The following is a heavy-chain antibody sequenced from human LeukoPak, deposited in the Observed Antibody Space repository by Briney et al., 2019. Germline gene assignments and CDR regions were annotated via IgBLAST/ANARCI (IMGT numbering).Heavy chain of an antibody. CDR1: GFTFASHA. D-gene: IGHD5-18*01. CDR2: IFGSGGSP. V-gene: IGHV3-23*01. Sequence: GGSLRLSCEASGFTFASHAMYWVPQAPGKGLEWVAGIFGSGGSPHYADSVKGRFTISRDNSRNTVYLQINSLRAEDTAVYYCGKTTVGYSSGQKPAWPVDYWGQGTLVTVSS. CDR3: GKTTVGYSSGQKPAWPVDY. J-gene: IGHJ4*02.